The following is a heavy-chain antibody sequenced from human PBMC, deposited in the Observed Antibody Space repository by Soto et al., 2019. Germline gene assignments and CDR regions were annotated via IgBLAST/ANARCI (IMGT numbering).Heavy chain of an antibody. CDR1: GGTFSSYA. V-gene: IGHV1-69*13. D-gene: IGHD5-12*01. Sequence: GASVKVSCKSSGGTFSSYAISWVRQAPGQGLEWMGGIIPIFGTANSAQQFQGRVTITADESTSTAYMELSSLRSEDTAVYYCARDPGWLRFESSYYYGMDVWGQGTTVTVS. CDR3: ARDPGWLRFESSYYYGMDV. J-gene: IGHJ6*02. CDR2: IIPIFGTA.